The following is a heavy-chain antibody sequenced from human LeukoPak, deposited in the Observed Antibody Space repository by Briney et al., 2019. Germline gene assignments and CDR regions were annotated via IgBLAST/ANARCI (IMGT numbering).Heavy chain of an antibody. D-gene: IGHD6-13*01. Sequence: ASVKVSCKPSGYTFTGYYMHWVRQAPGQGLEWMGWISPNTGATMYAQKFQGRVTLTRDTSIDTGYMELSSLRSDDTAVYYCARDRVGSSWPRPYYFEFWGQGSLVSVSS. CDR1: GYTFTGYY. J-gene: IGHJ4*02. CDR3: ARDRVGSSWPRPYYFEF. V-gene: IGHV1-2*02. CDR2: ISPNTGAT.